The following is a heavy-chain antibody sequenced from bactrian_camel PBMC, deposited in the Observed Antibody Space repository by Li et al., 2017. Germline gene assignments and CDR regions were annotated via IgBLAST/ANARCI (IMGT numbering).Heavy chain of an antibody. CDR1: DNTFRRRC. CDR3: AAGWEWCRAVVSGTDPEGDFGY. CDR2: IGSRGIT. J-gene: IGHJ6*01. V-gene: IGHV3S53*01. D-gene: IGHD6*01. Sequence: HVQLVESGGGSVQAGGSQRLSCAASDNTFRRRCWGWFRQAPGKEREGVASIGSRGITQYADSVKGRFTISRDNAENTVYLQMNSLKPDDTAMYYCAAGWEWCRAVVSGTDPEGDFGYWGQGTQVTVS.